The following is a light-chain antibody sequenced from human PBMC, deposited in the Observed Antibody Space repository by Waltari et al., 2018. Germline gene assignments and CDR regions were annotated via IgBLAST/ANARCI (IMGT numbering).Light chain of an antibody. Sequence: QSVLTQPPSASGTPGQRVTISCSGSSSNIGSNTVNWYQQLPGTAPKLLRYSNNQRPSGVPDRFSGSKSGTSASLAISGLQSEDEADYYCAAWDDSLNGVVFGGGTKLTVL. CDR2: SNN. CDR3: AAWDDSLNGVV. V-gene: IGLV1-44*01. J-gene: IGLJ2*01. CDR1: SSNIGSNT.